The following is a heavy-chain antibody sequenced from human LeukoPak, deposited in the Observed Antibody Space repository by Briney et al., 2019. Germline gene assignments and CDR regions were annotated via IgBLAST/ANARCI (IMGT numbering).Heavy chain of an antibody. CDR3: ARGPRLHYYYYGMDV. Sequence: PGGSLRLSCAASGFTVSSNYMSWVRQAPGKGLEWVSVIYSGGSTYYADSVKGRFTISRDNAKNSLYLQMNSLRAEDTAVYYCARGPRLHYYYYGMDVWGQGTTVTVSS. CDR1: GFTVSSNY. V-gene: IGHV3-66*01. CDR2: IYSGGST. D-gene: IGHD2-15*01. J-gene: IGHJ6*02.